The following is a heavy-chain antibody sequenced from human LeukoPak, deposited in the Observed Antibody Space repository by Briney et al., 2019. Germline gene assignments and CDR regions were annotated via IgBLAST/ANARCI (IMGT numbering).Heavy chain of an antibody. CDR3: TREYSGSFDY. J-gene: IGHJ4*02. D-gene: IGHD1-26*01. CDR1: GFTFSNAW. Sequence: GGSLRLSCAASGFTFSNAWMNWVRQTPEKVLEWVGLIKSTANGGTIDYAAPVKGRFTISRDDSKNTLYLQMNSLKIEDTAMHYCTREYSGSFDYWGQGALVTVSS. CDR2: IKSTANGGTI. V-gene: IGHV3-15*01.